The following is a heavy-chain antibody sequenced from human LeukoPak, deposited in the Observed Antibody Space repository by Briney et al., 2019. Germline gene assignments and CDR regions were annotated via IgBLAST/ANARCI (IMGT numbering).Heavy chain of an antibody. Sequence: ASVKVSRKASGYIFTGSYIHWVRQAPGQGLEWMGRIIPILGIANYAQKFQGRVTITADKSTSTAYMELSSLRSEDTAVYYCATDYYYDSSGYAYYFDYWGQGTLVTVSS. J-gene: IGHJ4*02. D-gene: IGHD3-22*01. CDR1: GYIFTGSY. CDR2: IIPILGIA. CDR3: ATDYYYDSSGYAYYFDY. V-gene: IGHV1-69*02.